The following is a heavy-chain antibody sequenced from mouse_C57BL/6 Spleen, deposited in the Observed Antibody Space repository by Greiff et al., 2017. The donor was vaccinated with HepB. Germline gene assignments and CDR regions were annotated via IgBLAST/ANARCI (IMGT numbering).Heavy chain of an antibody. CDR2: IHPNSGST. D-gene: IGHD2-4*01. CDR3: ASHYDYDGFAY. CDR1: GYTFTSYW. V-gene: IGHV1-64*01. J-gene: IGHJ3*01. Sequence: QVQLKQPGAELVKPGASVKLSCKASGYTFTSYWMHWVKQRPGQGLEWIGMIHPNSGSTNYNEKFKSKATLTVDKSSSTAYMQLSSLTSEDSAVYYCASHYDYDGFAYWGQGTLVTVSA.